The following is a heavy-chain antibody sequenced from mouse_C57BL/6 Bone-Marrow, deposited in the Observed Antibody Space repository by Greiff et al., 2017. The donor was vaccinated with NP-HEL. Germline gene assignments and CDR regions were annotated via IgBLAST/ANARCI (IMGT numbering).Heavy chain of an antibody. CDR3: ALYYGSSWGFAY. J-gene: IGHJ3*01. CDR1: GFNIKDYY. D-gene: IGHD1-1*01. Sequence: DVQLQESGAELVKPGASVKLSCTASGFNIKDYYMHWVKQRTEQGLEWIGRIDPEDGETKYAPKFQGKATITADTSYNTAYLQLSSLTSEDTAVYYCALYYGSSWGFAYWGQGTLVTVSA. V-gene: IGHV14-2*01. CDR2: IDPEDGET.